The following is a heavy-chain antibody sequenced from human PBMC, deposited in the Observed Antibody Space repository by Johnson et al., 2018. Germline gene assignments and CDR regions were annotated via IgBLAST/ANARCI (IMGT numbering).Heavy chain of an antibody. Sequence: VQLVETGAEVKKAGASVKVSCKSSEYTFTSYDINWVRQATGQGLEWMGWMNPKSGNTFYAQKFRGRVRMTRDTSISTVYMELSSLRSDDTAVYYCARAGWQHLVHNAFDIWGQGTMVTVSS. CDR2: MNPKSGNT. CDR3: ARAGWQHLVHNAFDI. V-gene: IGHV1-8*01. D-gene: IGHD6-13*01. CDR1: EYTFTSYD. J-gene: IGHJ3*02.